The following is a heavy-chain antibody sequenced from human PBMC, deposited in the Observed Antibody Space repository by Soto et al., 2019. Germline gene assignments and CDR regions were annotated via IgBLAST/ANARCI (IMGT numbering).Heavy chain of an antibody. CDR3: ARDHSILGVLGY. CDR2: INSDSSVT. Sequence: GGSLRLSCAASGFTFSSYSLNWVRQAPGKGLEWISYINSDSSVTNYADSVKGRVTISRDNAKDSVYLQMNSLRDEDTAVYYCARDHSILGVLGYWGPGTLATVSS. J-gene: IGHJ4*02. CDR1: GFTFSSYS. V-gene: IGHV3-48*02. D-gene: IGHD1-26*01.